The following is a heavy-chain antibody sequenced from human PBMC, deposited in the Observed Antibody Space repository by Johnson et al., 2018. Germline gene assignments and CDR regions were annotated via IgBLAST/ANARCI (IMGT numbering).Heavy chain of an antibody. CDR1: GFTFSTYG. D-gene: IGHD3-9*01. J-gene: IGHJ4*02. V-gene: IGHV3-21*06. CDR3: AAVLRYFDLSAKEDY. Sequence: EVRLVQAGGGLVKPGGSMRLSCAASGFTFSTYGMNGVRKAPGQGLEWVSHISGSGIYIKYADSVKGRFTISRDNAKNLLYWEMNLLRAEDTAVYYCAAVLRYFDLSAKEDYWGQGTLVIVSS. CDR2: ISGSGIYI.